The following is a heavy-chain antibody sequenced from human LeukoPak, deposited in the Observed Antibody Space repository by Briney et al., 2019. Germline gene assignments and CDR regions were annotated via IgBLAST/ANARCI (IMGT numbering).Heavy chain of an antibody. CDR1: GGSISSYY. J-gene: IGHJ4*02. Sequence: SETLSLTCTVSGGSISSYYWSRIRQPPGKGLEWIGYIYYSGSTNYNPSLKSRVTISVDTSKNQFSLKLSSVTAADTAVYYCARRLQADYWGQGTLVTVSS. CDR3: ARRLQADY. CDR2: IYYSGST. D-gene: IGHD5-24*01. V-gene: IGHV4-59*08.